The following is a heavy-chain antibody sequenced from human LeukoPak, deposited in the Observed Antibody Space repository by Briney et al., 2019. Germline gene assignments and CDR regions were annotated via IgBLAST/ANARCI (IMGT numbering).Heavy chain of an antibody. CDR3: RSPPMVRGVIIDRDY. CDR2: ISNSGGST. D-gene: IGHD3-10*01. Sequence: GGSLRLSCAASGFTFSSYAMSWVRQAPGKRLEWVSSISNSGGSTYYADSVKGRFTISRDNSKNTLYLQMNSLRAEDTAVYYCRSPPMVRGVIIDRDYWGQGTLVTVSS. J-gene: IGHJ4*02. CDR1: GFTFSSYA. V-gene: IGHV3-23*01.